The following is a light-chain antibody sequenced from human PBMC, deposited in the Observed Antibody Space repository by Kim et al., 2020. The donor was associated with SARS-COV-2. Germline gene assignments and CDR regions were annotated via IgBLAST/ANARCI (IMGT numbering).Light chain of an antibody. CDR1: RVGNKY. J-gene: IGLJ2*01. Sequence: SYELTQPPSVSVSPGQTAIVTCSGDRVGNKYVSWYQQRPGQSPVLLIYQDNKRPSGIPERFSGSGSGNTATLTISGTQTMDEADYYCQAWDFNTVIFGGGTQLTVL. CDR2: QDN. V-gene: IGLV3-1*01. CDR3: QAWDFNTVI.